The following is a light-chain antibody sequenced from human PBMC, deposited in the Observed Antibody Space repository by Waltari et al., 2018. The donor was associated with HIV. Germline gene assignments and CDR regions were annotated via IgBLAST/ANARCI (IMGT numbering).Light chain of an antibody. CDR1: TSNVSSNF. Sequence: QSVLTQPPSASGTPGQRVTISCSGTTSNVSSNFVSWYQQLPGTAPKLLIYRDNRRPSGVPDRFSGSKSGASASLAISGLRSEDEADYYCATWDGSLGGAYVFGAGTKVSVL. CDR3: ATWDGSLGGAYV. CDR2: RDN. V-gene: IGLV1-47*01. J-gene: IGLJ1*01.